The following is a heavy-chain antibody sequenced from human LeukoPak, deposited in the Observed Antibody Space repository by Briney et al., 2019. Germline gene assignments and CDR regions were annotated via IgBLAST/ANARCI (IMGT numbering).Heavy chain of an antibody. D-gene: IGHD6-6*01. CDR3: ASQIAARTDAFDI. CDR1: GYTFTSYA. V-gene: IGHV1-69*06. Sequence: SVTVSCKASGYTFTSYAMNWVRQAPGQGLEWMGGIIPIFGTANYAQKFQGRVTITADKSTSTAYMELSSLRSEDTAVYYCASQIAARTDAFDIWGQGTMVTVSS. J-gene: IGHJ3*02. CDR2: IIPIFGTA.